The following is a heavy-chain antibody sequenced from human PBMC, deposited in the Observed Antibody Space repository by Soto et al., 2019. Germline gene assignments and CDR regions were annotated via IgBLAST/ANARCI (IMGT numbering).Heavy chain of an antibody. Sequence: SETLSLTCTVSGGSISSYYWSWIRQPPGKGLEWIGYFYYSGSTNYNPSLKSRVTISVDTSKNQFSLKLSSVTAADTAVYYCARGGWKLFDYWGQGTRVTVS. CDR1: GGSISSYY. CDR3: ARGGWKLFDY. J-gene: IGHJ4*02. V-gene: IGHV4-59*01. D-gene: IGHD6-19*01. CDR2: FYYSGST.